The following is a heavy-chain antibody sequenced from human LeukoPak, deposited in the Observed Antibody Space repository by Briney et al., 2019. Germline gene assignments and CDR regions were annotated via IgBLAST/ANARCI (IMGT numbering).Heavy chain of an antibody. CDR2: VNSDGSSS. CDR3: VRRQTSTSGFGN. V-gene: IGHV3-74*03. CDR1: GFTFSSYW. D-gene: IGHD6-6*01. Sequence: GSLILYCAASGFTFSSYWMHWVRQAPGKGLVWVSRVNSDGSSSKYADSVKGRFTISRDNAKNTLYLRMNSLRAEDTALYYCVRRQTSTSGFGNWGDGTLVTVSS. J-gene: IGHJ4*01.